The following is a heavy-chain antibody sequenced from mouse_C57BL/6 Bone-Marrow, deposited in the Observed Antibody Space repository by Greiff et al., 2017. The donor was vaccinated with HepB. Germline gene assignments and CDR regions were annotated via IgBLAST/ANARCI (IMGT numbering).Heavy chain of an antibody. CDR3: ARGGPNAY. Sequence: VQLQQSGPELVKPGASVKISCKASGYAFSSSWMNWVKQRPGKGLEWIGRIYPGDGDTNYNGKFKGKATLTADKSSSTAYMQLSSLTSEDSAVYFCARGGPNAYWGQGTLVTVSA. J-gene: IGHJ3*01. CDR1: GYAFSSSW. V-gene: IGHV1-82*01. D-gene: IGHD3-3*01. CDR2: IYPGDGDT.